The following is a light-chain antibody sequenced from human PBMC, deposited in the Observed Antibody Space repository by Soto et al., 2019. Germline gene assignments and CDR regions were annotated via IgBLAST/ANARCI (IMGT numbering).Light chain of an antibody. V-gene: IGLV2-11*01. CDR2: DVT. Sequence: QSALTQPRSVSGSPGQSVTISCTGTSSDVGGYNSVSWYQQHPGKAPKLIIYDVTKRPSGVPDRFSASKSGNTASLTISGLQAEDEADYYCLSYAGSYIYVFGTGTQLTVL. CDR3: LSYAGSYIYV. J-gene: IGLJ1*01. CDR1: SSDVGGYNS.